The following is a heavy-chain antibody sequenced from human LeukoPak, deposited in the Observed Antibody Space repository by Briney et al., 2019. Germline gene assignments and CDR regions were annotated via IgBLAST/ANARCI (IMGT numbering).Heavy chain of an antibody. CDR3: AKGIDSSGYYPTDY. CDR1: GFTFSSYG. CDR2: ISYDGSNK. V-gene: IGHV3-30*18. J-gene: IGHJ4*02. Sequence: GGSLRLSCAASGFTFSSYGMHWVRQAPGKGLEWVAVISYDGSNKYYADSVKDRFTISRDNSKNTLYMQMNSLRAEDTAVYSCAKGIDSSGYYPTDYWGQGTLVTVSS. D-gene: IGHD3-22*01.